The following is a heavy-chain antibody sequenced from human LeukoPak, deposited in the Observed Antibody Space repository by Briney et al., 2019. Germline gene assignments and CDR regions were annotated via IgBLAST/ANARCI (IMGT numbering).Heavy chain of an antibody. Sequence: GASVKVSCKTSGCSFIDYGITWVRQAPGQGLEWVGWVSAYADNTNYVQKFQGRVSMTTDTSTNTAYMELRSLRPDDTAVYYCARDCIGCHGFDFWGQGTLVTVSS. V-gene: IGHV1-18*01. CDR3: ARDCIGCHGFDF. J-gene: IGHJ4*02. CDR2: VSAYADNT. D-gene: IGHD2-15*01. CDR1: GCSFIDYG.